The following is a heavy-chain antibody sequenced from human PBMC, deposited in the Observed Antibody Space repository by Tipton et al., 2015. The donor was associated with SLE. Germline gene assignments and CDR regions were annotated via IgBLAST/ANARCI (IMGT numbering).Heavy chain of an antibody. D-gene: IGHD6-19*01. CDR3: ARDLLSHSSGWPFDY. CDR2: IKQDGSEK. J-gene: IGHJ4*02. CDR1: GFTFSSYW. Sequence: SLRLSCAASGFTFSSYWMSWVRQAPGKGLEWVANIKQDGSEKYYVDSVKGRFTISRDNSKNTLYLQMNSLRAEDTAVYYCARDLLSHSSGWPFDYWGQGTLVTVSS. V-gene: IGHV3-7*01.